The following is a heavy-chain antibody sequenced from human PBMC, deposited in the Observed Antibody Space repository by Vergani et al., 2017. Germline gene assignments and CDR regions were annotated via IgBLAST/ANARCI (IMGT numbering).Heavy chain of an antibody. V-gene: IGHV4-59*01. D-gene: IGHD2-15*01. CDR2: IYYSGST. CDR3: AREDCSGGSCYTNWFDP. CDR1: GGSISSYY. J-gene: IGHJ5*02. Sequence: QVQLQESGPGLVKPSETLSLTCTVSGGSISSYYWSWIRQPPGKGLEWIGYIYYSGSTNYNPSLKSRVTISVATSKNQFSLKLSSVTAADTAVYYCAREDCSGGSCYTNWFDPWGQGTLVTVSS.